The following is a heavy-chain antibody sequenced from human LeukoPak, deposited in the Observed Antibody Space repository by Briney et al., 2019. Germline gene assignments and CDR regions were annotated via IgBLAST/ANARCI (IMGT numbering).Heavy chain of an antibody. CDR1: GFSLYDYA. CDR3: ASSRDGYNFHY. D-gene: IGHD5-24*01. V-gene: IGHV3-21*01. CDR2: ISSSSSYI. Sequence: GGSLRLSCEASGFSLYDYAMSWVRQAPGKGLEWVSSISSSSSYIYYADSVKGRFTISRDNAKNSLYLQMNSLRAEDTAVYYCASSRDGYNFHYWGQGTLVTVSS. J-gene: IGHJ4*02.